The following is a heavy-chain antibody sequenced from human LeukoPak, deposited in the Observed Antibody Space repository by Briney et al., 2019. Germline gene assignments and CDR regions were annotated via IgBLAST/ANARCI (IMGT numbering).Heavy chain of an antibody. CDR3: ARDLLGRYYYDSSAQPLGY. Sequence: GGSLRLSCAASGFTFSSYSMNWVRQAPGKGLEWVSSISSSSSYIYYADSVKGRFTISRDNAKNSLYLQMNSLRAEDTAVYYCARDLLGRYYYDSSAQPLGYWGQEPWSPSPQ. D-gene: IGHD3-22*01. CDR2: ISSSSSYI. J-gene: IGHJ4*01. CDR1: GFTFSSYS. V-gene: IGHV3-21*01.